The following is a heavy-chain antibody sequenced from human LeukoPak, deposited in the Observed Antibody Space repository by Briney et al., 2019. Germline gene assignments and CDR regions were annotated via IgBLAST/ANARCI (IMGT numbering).Heavy chain of an antibody. V-gene: IGHV4-39*01. D-gene: IGHD5-18*01. CDR1: GGSISSSSYY. Sequence: SETLSLTCTVSGGSISSSSYYWGWLRQPPGKGLEWIGSIYYSGSTYYNPSLKSRVTISVDTSKNQFSLKLSSVTAADTAVYYCARQSAMVWAFDIWGQGTMVTVSS. J-gene: IGHJ3*02. CDR3: ARQSAMVWAFDI. CDR2: IYYSGST.